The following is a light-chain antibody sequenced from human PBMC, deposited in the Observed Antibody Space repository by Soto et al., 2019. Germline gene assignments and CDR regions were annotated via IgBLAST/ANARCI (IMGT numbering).Light chain of an antibody. CDR1: QSVSTNY. V-gene: IGKV3-20*01. Sequence: EIVLTQSPGTLSLSPGERATLSCRASQSVSTNYLAWSQQKPGQAPRLLIYGAYRRATGIPDRFSGSGAGTDFTLTISRLEPEDFALYYCQHYGSSPPGYTFGQGTNLDI. CDR3: QHYGSSPPGYT. J-gene: IGKJ2*01. CDR2: GAY.